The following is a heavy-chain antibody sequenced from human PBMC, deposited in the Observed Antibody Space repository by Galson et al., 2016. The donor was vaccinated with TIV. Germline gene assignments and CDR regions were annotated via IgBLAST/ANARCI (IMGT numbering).Heavy chain of an antibody. Sequence: SLRLSCAASGFTFSGYAMHWVRQAPGKGLEWLAVISYDGSEKSYADSVRGRFTISRANSKNTLYLQMDSLRVEDTAFYYCARVLDSYYFDYWGQGTLVTVSS. CDR1: GFTFSGYA. CDR3: ARVLDSYYFDY. V-gene: IGHV3-30*04. CDR2: ISYDGSEK. J-gene: IGHJ4*02. D-gene: IGHD6-6*01.